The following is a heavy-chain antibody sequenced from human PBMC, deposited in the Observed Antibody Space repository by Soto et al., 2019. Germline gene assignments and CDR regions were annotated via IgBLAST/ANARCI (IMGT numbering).Heavy chain of an antibody. J-gene: IGHJ4*02. CDR2: IKSRTDGWTT. V-gene: IGHV3-15*07. D-gene: IGHD3-22*01. CDR1: GFTFNNAW. Sequence: EVQLVESGGGFVKSGGSLRLSCAASGFTFNNAWMNWVRQAPGKGLEWAGRIKSRTDGWTTDYAAAVQDRFTISRDDSKHTLDLQLTRLQTHDPAMYYCTTERHESSGYSPNYWVQGTPVTLSS. CDR3: TTERHESSGYSPNY.